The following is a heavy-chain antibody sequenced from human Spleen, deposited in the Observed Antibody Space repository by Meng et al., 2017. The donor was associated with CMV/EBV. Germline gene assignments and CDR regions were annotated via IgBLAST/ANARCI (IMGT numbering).Heavy chain of an antibody. D-gene: IGHD2-2*01. CDR1: GGSFSGYY. J-gene: IGHJ4*02. CDR2: INHSGST. V-gene: IGHV4-34*01. Sequence: SETLSLTCAVYGGSFSGYYWSWIRQPPGKGLEWIGEINHSGSTNYNPSLKSQVTISVDTSKNQFSLKLSSVTAADTAVYYCARGPYASQSDYWGQGTLVTVSS. CDR3: ARGPYASQSDY.